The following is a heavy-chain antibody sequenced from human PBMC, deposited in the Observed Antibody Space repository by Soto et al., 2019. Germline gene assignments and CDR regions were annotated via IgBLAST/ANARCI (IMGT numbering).Heavy chain of an antibody. Sequence: GESLKISCKGSGYSFTSYWISWVRQMPGKRLEWMGRIDPSDSYTNYSPSFQGHVTISADKSISTAYLQWSSLKASDTAMYYCARFRGRNYYDSSGYQPDYWGQGTLVNVSS. J-gene: IGHJ4*02. D-gene: IGHD3-22*01. CDR1: GYSFTSYW. CDR2: IDPSDSYT. V-gene: IGHV5-10-1*01. CDR3: ARFRGRNYYDSSGYQPDY.